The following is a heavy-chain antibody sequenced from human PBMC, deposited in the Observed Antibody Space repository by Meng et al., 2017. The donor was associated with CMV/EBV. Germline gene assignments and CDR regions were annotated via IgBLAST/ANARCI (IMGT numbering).Heavy chain of an antibody. CDR3: ARVHFGDYGMDY. D-gene: IGHD4-17*01. Sequence: GGSLRLSCAASGFTVSSNYMSWVRQAPGKGLEWVSVIYSGGSTYYADSVKGRFTISRDNSKNTLYLQMNSLRAEDTAVYYCARVHFGDYGMDYWGQGTRVTVSS. CDR2: IYSGGST. J-gene: IGHJ4*02. CDR1: GFTVSSNY. V-gene: IGHV3-66*02.